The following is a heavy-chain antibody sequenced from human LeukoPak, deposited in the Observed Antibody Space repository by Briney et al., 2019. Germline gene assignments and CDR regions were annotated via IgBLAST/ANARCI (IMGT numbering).Heavy chain of an antibody. CDR3: ARESPVTTSFDY. V-gene: IGHV3-21*01. D-gene: IGHD4-17*01. J-gene: IGHJ4*02. CDR2: ISSSSSYI. CDR1: GFTFSSYS. Sequence: PGGSLRPSCAASGFTFSSYSMNWVRQAPGKGLEWVSSISSSSSYIYYADSVKGRFTISRDNAKNSLYLQMNSLRAEDTAVYYCARESPVTTSFDYWGQGTLVTVSS.